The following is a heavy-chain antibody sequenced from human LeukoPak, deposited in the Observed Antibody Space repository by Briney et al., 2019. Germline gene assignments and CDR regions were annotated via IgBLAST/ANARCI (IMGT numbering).Heavy chain of an antibody. CDR1: GFTLSSYA. D-gene: IGHD2-21*02. J-gene: IGHJ6*02. CDR2: ISYDGSNK. Sequence: PGGSLRLSCAASGFTLSSYAMHWVRQAPGKGLEWVAVISYDGSNKYYAESVKGRFTISRDNSKNTLYLQMNSLRAEDTAVYYCASADCGGDCWHYYYYGMDVWGQGTTVTVSS. CDR3: ASADCGGDCWHYYYYGMDV. V-gene: IGHV3-30*04.